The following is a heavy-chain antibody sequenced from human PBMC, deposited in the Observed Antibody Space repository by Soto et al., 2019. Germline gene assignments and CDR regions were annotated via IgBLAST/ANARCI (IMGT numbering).Heavy chain of an antibody. V-gene: IGHV1-18*01. CDR1: GYIFTSYG. J-gene: IGHJ5*02. CDR2: INTYNGNT. CDR3: ASVGLNDYGDPGWFDP. D-gene: IGHD4-17*01. Sequence: QVQLVQSGAEVKKPGASVKVSCKASGYIFTSYGISWVRQAPGQGLEWMGWINTYNGNTNYAQKLQGRVTMTTDTSTSTAYMELRSLRSDDTAVYYCASVGLNDYGDPGWFDPWGQGTLVTVSS.